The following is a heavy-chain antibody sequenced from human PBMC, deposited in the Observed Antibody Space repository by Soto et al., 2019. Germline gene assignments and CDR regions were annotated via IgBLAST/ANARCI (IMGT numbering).Heavy chain of an antibody. CDR2: IKSKTDGGTT. Sequence: EVQLVESGGGLVKPGGSLRLSCAASGFTFSNAWMNWVRQAPGKGLEWVGRIKSKTDGGTTDYAAPVKGRFTISRDDSKNTLYLQMNRLKTEDPAVYYCTTGFTRLAAFDIWGQGTMVTVSS. CDR1: GFTFSNAW. CDR3: TTGFTRLAAFDI. D-gene: IGHD6-6*01. J-gene: IGHJ3*02. V-gene: IGHV3-15*07.